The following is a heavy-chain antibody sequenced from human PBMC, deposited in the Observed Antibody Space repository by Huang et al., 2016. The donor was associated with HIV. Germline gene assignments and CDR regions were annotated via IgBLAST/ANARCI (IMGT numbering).Heavy chain of an antibody. CDR1: GYTFNIYY. J-gene: IGHJ4*02. CDR3: ARGHITAPGTSYFDY. CDR2: IGPTNGHT. V-gene: IGHV1-46*02. Sequence: QVQLVQSGAEVKTPGASMNVSCKASGYTFNIYYIHWVRQVLGQGLEWMGIIGPTNGHTNYARNLRGRVTMTRDTSTSTVYMELRSLTSEDTAMYYCARGHITAPGTSYFDYWGQGLLVTVSS. D-gene: IGHD6-13*01.